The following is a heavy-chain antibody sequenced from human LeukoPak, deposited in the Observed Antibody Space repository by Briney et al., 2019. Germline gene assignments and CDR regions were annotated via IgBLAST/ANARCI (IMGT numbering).Heavy chain of an antibody. CDR1: GFTFSSYE. D-gene: IGHD4-23*01. CDR2: ISSSGSTI. Sequence: GGSLRLSCAASGFTFSSYEMNWVRRAPGKGLEWVSYISSSGSTIYYADSVKGRFTISRDNAKNSLYLQMNSLRAEDTAVYYCARVITYGGNSDAFDIWGQGTMVTVSS. V-gene: IGHV3-48*03. J-gene: IGHJ3*02. CDR3: ARVITYGGNSDAFDI.